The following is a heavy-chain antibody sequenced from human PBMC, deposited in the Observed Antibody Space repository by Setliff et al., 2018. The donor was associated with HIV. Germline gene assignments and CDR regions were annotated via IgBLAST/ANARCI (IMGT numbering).Heavy chain of an antibody. CDR3: ARVNGSWYERVLNYYYYMDV. V-gene: IGHV1-69*13. D-gene: IGHD6-13*01. CDR2: IIPNFGTA. CDR1: GGTFSSYA. J-gene: IGHJ6*03. Sequence: SVKVSCKASGGTFSSYAISWVRQAPGQGLEWMGGIIPNFGTANYAQKFQGRVTITADESTSTAYMELSSLRSEDTAVYYCARVNGSWYERVLNYYYYMDVWGKGTTVTVSS.